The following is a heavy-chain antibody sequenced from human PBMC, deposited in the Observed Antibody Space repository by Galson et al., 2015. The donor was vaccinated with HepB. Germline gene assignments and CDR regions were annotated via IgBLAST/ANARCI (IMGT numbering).Heavy chain of an antibody. D-gene: IGHD6-19*01. J-gene: IGHJ4*02. CDR2: ISDSGDSI. CDR3: AKDAAPGSSSRYFDD. Sequence: SLRLSCAASGFTVSSNYMSWVRQAPGQGLEWVSAISDSGDSIYYADSVRGRFTISRDNSKNTLYLQMNGLTADDTAVYFCAKDAAPGSSSRYFDDWGQGTLVTVSS. V-gene: IGHV3-23*01. CDR1: GFTVSSNY.